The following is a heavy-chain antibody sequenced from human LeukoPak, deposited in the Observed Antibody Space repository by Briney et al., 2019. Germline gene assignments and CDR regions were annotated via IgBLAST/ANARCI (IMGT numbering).Heavy chain of an antibody. V-gene: IGHV3-21*01. CDR1: GFTFSSYS. CDR2: ISSSSRYI. Sequence: GGSLRLSCAASGFTFSSYSMNWVRQAPGKGLEWVSSISSSSRYIYYADSVKGRFTISRDNDKNSLYLQMNSLRAEDTAVYYCARGEVDYYDSKPPCFWGQGTLVSVSS. J-gene: IGHJ4*02. D-gene: IGHD3-22*01. CDR3: ARGEVDYYDSKPPCF.